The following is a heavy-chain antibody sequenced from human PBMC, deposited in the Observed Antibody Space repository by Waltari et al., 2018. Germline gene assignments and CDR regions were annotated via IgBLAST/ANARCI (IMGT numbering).Heavy chain of an antibody. CDR2: IIPIFGTA. CDR1: GYTFTSYA. CDR3: ARDGSGSYYMHY. D-gene: IGHD3-10*01. V-gene: IGHV1-69*13. J-gene: IGHJ4*02. Sequence: QVQLVQSGAEVKKPGASVKVSCKASGYTFTSYAMHWVRQAPGQRLEWMGGIIPIFGTANYAQKFQGRVTITADESTSTAYMELSSLRSEDTAVYYCARDGSGSYYMHYWGQGTLVTVSS.